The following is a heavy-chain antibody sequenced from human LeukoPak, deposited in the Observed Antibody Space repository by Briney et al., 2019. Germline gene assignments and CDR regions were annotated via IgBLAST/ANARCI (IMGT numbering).Heavy chain of an antibody. Sequence: SETLSLTCTVSGGSISSYYWSWIRQPPGKGLEWIGYIYYSGSNNYNPSSKSRVTISVDTSKNQFSLKLSSVTAADTAVYYCARKGASSSWYVDYYYGMDVWGQGTTVTVSS. J-gene: IGHJ6*02. CDR2: IYYSGSN. V-gene: IGHV4-59*01. CDR1: GGSISSYY. CDR3: ARKGASSSWYVDYYYGMDV. D-gene: IGHD6-13*01.